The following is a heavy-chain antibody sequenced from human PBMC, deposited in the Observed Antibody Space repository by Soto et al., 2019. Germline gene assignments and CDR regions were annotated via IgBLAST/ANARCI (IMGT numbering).Heavy chain of an antibody. CDR3: ARVERGTATTVVDAFDI. CDR2: MSHSGGT. V-gene: IGHV4-34*01. Sequence: ETLSLTCAVYGGFVTSGSYYWSWIRQPPGKGLEWIGEMSHSGGTHFNPSLKSRVTISVDTSKNQFTLKMSSVTAADTALYYCARVERGTATTVVDAFDIWGPGTMVTVSS. J-gene: IGHJ3*02. D-gene: IGHD1-1*01. CDR1: GGFVTSGSYY.